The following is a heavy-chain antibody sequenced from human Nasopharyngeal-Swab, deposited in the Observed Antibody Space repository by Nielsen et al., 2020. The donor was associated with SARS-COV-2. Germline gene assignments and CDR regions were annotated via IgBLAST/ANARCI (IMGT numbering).Heavy chain of an antibody. CDR1: GGTFSSYA. CDR2: IIPILGIA. CDR3: ATVYCTNGVCYKGRFDP. Sequence: SVKVSCKASGGTFSSYAISWVRQAPGQGLEWMGRIIPILGIANYAQKFQGRVTMTENTSTDTAYMELSSLRSEDTAVYYCATVYCTNGVCYKGRFDPWGQGTLVTVSS. V-gene: IGHV1-69*04. J-gene: IGHJ5*02. D-gene: IGHD2-8*01.